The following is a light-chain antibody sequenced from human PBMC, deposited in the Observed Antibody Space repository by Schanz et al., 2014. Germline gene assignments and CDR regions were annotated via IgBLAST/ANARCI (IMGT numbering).Light chain of an antibody. CDR2: DVS. J-gene: IGLJ2*01. CDR3: SSYADSNNLV. V-gene: IGLV2-8*01. CDR1: SSDVGGYKY. Sequence: QSVLTQPPSASGSPGQSVTISCTGTSSDVGGYKYVSWYQQHPGKAPKVMIYDVSNRPSGISNRFSGSKSGNTASLTISGLQAEDGADYYCSSYADSNNLVFGGGTKLTVL.